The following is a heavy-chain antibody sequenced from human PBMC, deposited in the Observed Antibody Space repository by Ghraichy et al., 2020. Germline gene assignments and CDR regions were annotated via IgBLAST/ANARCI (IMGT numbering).Heavy chain of an antibody. CDR1: GFTFSSYW. CDR3: ARDAVPAATYYYMDV. CDR2: SNSDGRST. Sequence: GSLILSCAASGFTFSSYWMHWVRQAPGKGLVWVSRSNSDGRSTSYADSVKGRFTISRDNAKNTLYLQMNSLRAEDTAVYYCARDAVPAATYYYMDVWGKGTTVTVSS. D-gene: IGHD2-2*01. J-gene: IGHJ6*03. V-gene: IGHV3-74*01.